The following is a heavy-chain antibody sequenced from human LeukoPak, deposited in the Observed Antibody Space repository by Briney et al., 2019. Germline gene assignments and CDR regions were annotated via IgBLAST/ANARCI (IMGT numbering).Heavy chain of an antibody. CDR3: ARDLESSSWYRDDAFDI. V-gene: IGHV3-7*01. D-gene: IGHD6-13*01. Sequence: GGSLRLSCAASGFTFSSYWMSWVRQAPGKGLEWVANIKQDGSEKYYVDSVKGRFTISRDNAKNSLYLQMNSLRAEDTAVYYCARDLESSSWYRDDAFDIWGQGTMVTVSS. CDR1: GFTFSSYW. CDR2: IKQDGSEK. J-gene: IGHJ3*02.